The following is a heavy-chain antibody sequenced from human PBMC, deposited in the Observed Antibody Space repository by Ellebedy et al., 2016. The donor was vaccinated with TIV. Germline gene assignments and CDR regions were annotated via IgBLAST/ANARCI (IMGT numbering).Heavy chain of an antibody. V-gene: IGHV3-48*03. Sequence: PGGSLRLSCAASGFTFSDSAIHWVRQAPGKGLEWISYISSSGNTIYYADSVKGRFTISRDNAENSLYLQMNSLRVEDTAVYYCAREQLGGTAGWFDLWGQGTLVTVSS. J-gene: IGHJ5*02. D-gene: IGHD1-1*01. CDR3: AREQLGGTAGWFDL. CDR1: GFTFSDSA. CDR2: ISSSGNTI.